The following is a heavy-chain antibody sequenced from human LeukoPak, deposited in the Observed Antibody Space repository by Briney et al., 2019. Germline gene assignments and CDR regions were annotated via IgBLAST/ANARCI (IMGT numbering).Heavy chain of an antibody. CDR2: ISDSGST. Sequence: SSETLSLTCTVSGVSISSYYWSWIRQPPGKGLEWIGYISDSGSTNCNPSLKSRVTISVDTSKNQFSLKLSSVTAADTAVYYCARVGYCSSTSCSPLFDYWGQGTLVTVSS. D-gene: IGHD2-2*03. CDR3: ARVGYCSSTSCSPLFDY. CDR1: GVSISSYY. J-gene: IGHJ4*02. V-gene: IGHV4-59*08.